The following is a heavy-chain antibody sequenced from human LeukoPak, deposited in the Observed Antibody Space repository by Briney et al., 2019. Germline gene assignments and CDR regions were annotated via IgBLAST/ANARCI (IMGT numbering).Heavy chain of an antibody. CDR2: ISGSGGST. J-gene: IGHJ6*03. CDR1: GFTFSSYA. D-gene: IGHD1-26*01. CDR3: AKHPRAAMGYYMDV. V-gene: IGHV3-23*01. Sequence: GGSLRLSYAASGFTFSSYAMSWVRQAPGKGLEWVSAISGSGGSTYYADSVKGRFTISRDNSKNTLYLQMNSLRAEDTAVYYCAKHPRAAMGYYMDVWGKGTTVTVSS.